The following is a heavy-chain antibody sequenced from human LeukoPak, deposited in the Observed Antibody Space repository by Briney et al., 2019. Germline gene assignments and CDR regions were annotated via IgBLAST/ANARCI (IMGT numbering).Heavy chain of an antibody. CDR3: ARGPGGQPFDY. CDR2: IWYDGSNK. D-gene: IGHD6-13*01. J-gene: IGHJ4*02. Sequence: QSGGSLRLSCAASGFTLSSYGMHWVRQAPGKGLEWVAVIWYDGSNKYYADSVKGRFTISRDNSKNTLYLQMNSLRAEDTAVYYCARGPGGQPFDYWGQGTLVTVSS. V-gene: IGHV3-33*01. CDR1: GFTLSSYG.